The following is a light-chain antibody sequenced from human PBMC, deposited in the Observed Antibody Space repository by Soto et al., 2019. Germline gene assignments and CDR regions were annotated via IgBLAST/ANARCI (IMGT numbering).Light chain of an antibody. CDR1: QSVSSS. V-gene: IGKV3-15*01. J-gene: IGKJ1*01. CDR3: QQYSNWPPT. CDR2: GAS. Sequence: ELVLQQSPGTLSLSPGESATLSCRASQSVSSSYLAWYQQKPGQAPRLLINGASTRATGIPARFSGIGSGTEVSLTISSLQYEDFAVYDGQQYSNWPPTFGQGTKVDIK.